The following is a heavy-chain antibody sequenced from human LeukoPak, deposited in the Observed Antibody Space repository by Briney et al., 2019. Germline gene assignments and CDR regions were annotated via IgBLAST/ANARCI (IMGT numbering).Heavy chain of an antibody. D-gene: IGHD6-13*01. CDR1: GYSISSGYY. CDR2: LYHSGST. V-gene: IGHV4-38-2*01. J-gene: IGHJ4*02. Sequence: ASETLSLTCAVSGYSISSGYYWGWIRQPPGKGLEWIGTLYHSGSTCYNPSLKSRVTISADTSKNQFTLNLSSVTAADTAVYNCARGRGTAAAGHFDYWGQGTLVTVSS. CDR3: ARGRGTAAAGHFDY.